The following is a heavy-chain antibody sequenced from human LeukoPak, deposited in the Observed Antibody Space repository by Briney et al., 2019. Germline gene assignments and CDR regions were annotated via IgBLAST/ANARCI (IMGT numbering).Heavy chain of an antibody. V-gene: IGHV3-21*01. D-gene: IGHD4-17*01. Sequence: GGSLRLSYAASGFTFSSYSMNWVRQAPGKGLEWVSSISSSSSYIYYADSVKGRFTISRDNAKNSLYLQMNSLRAEDTAVYYCARVTVTTSGYGMDVWGQGTTVTVSS. J-gene: IGHJ6*02. CDR1: GFTFSSYS. CDR3: ARVTVTTSGYGMDV. CDR2: ISSSSSYI.